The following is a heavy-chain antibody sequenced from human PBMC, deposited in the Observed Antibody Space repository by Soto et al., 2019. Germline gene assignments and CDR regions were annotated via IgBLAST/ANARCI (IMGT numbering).Heavy chain of an antibody. CDR3: TSLGIATAD. V-gene: IGHV1-2*02. CDR1: GYTFTGYY. D-gene: IGHD6-13*01. Sequence: QVQLVQSGAEVKKPGASVKVSCKASGYTFTGYYIHWVRQAPGQGFAWMGWINPNTGDTTYAQKFQGRVTMTRDTSISTADMELSRLRYDDTAVYYCTSLGIATADWGQGTLITVSS. J-gene: IGHJ4*02. CDR2: INPNTGDT.